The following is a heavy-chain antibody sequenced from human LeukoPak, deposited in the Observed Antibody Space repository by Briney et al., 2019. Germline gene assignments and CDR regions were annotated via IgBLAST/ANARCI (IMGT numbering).Heavy chain of an antibody. V-gene: IGHV3-7*01. CDR3: ARDARSGSQYDYFDY. D-gene: IGHD1-26*01. J-gene: IGHJ4*02. CDR2: IEKEKDGSKK. Sequence: GGSLRLSCTASGFTLSSYAMSWVRQAPGKGLEWVANIEKEKDGSKKYYVESVKGRFTISRDNAKNSLYLQLNSLRDEDTAVYYCARDARSGSQYDYFDYWGQGTLVTVSS. CDR1: GFTLSSYA.